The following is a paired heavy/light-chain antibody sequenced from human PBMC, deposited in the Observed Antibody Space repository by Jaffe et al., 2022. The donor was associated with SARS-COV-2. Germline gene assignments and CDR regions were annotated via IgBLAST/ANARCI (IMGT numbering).Heavy chain of an antibody. V-gene: IGHV4-61*02. CDR3: ARDKVPVGGYTTGWQTAGFDY. J-gene: IGHJ4*02. CDR1: SGSISSGSYF. CDR2: VYGSGST. D-gene: IGHD6-19*01. Sequence: QVQLQESGPGLVKPSQTLSLTCTVSSGSISSGSYFWSWIRQSAGKGLEWIGRVYGSGSTDYNPSLKSRVTISVDTSKNQFSLRLISVTAADTAVYYCARDKVPVGGYTTGWQTAGFDYWGQGTLVTVSS.
Light chain of an antibody. J-gene: IGLJ1*01. CDR1: ISDVGGYNY. CDR3: SSYAGSNNYV. Sequence: QSALTQPPSASGSPGQSVTISCTGTISDVGGYNYVSWYQQHPGKAPKLMISEVNKRPSGVPDRFSGSKSGNTASLTVSGLQPEDEADYYCSSYAGSNNYVFGTGTKVTVL. V-gene: IGLV2-8*01. CDR2: EVN.